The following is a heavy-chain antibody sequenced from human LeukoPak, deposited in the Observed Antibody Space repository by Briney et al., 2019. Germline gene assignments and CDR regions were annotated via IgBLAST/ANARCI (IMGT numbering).Heavy chain of an antibody. CDR1: GFTLWRHG. Sequence: QPGRSLRLSCAASGFTLWRHGMHWVRQAPGKGLEWVAVTWYGGSDYADSVRGRFSVSRDIFGNTVYLQMDNLRVEDTALYYCAREQSTSGHAGAFDIWGQGTVVTVSS. CDR2: TWYGGS. CDR3: AREQSTSGHAGAFDI. D-gene: IGHD5-12*01. J-gene: IGHJ3*02. V-gene: IGHV3-33*08.